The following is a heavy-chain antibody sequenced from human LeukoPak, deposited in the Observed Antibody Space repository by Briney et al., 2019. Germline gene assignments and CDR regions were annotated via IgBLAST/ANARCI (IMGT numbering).Heavy chain of an antibody. CDR2: IYYSGIT. Sequence: PSETLSLXCTVSGGSISSSSYYWGWIRQPPGKGLEWIGSIYYSGITYYNPSLKSRVTISVDTSKNQFSLKLSSVTAADTAVYYCAIRSYCSSTSCHDYWGQGTLVTVSS. V-gene: IGHV4-39*01. CDR3: AIRSYCSSTSCHDY. D-gene: IGHD2-2*01. CDR1: GGSISSSSYY. J-gene: IGHJ4*02.